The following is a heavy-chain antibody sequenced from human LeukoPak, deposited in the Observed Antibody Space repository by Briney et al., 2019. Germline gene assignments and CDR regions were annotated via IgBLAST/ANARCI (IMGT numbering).Heavy chain of an antibody. CDR1: GGSFSGYY. J-gene: IGHJ3*02. Sequence: SETLSLTCAVYGGSFSGYYWSWIRQPAGKGLEWIGRIYSSGSTNYNPSLKSRVTISQDTSKNQVSLKLSSVTAADTAVYYCARDPRYSSSAHVFDIWGQGIMVTVSS. CDR3: ARDPRYSSSAHVFDI. CDR2: IYSSGST. D-gene: IGHD6-6*01. V-gene: IGHV4-4*07.